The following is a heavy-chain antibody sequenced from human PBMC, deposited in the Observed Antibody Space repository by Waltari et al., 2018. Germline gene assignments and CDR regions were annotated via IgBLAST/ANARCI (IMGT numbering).Heavy chain of an antibody. CDR2: FDPEDGET. J-gene: IGHJ5*02. CDR1: GYTFTHYY. CDR3: ATPYYYDSSGYP. Sequence: EVQLVQSGAEVKQPGATMKLSCKASGYTFTHYYIQSTQQAPGKGLEWMGRFDPEDGETIYAEKFQGRVTITADTSTDTAYMELSSLRSEDTAVYYCATPYYYDSSGYPWGQGTLVTVSS. D-gene: IGHD3-22*01. V-gene: IGHV1-69-2*01.